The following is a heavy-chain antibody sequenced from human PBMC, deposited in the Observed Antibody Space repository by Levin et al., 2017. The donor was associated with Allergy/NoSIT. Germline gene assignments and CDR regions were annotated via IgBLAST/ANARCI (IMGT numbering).Heavy chain of an antibody. CDR2: ISGSTVST. CDR3: ASQYSSSWYGYFDY. CDR1: GFTFSNYA. D-gene: IGHD6-13*01. Sequence: PGGSLRLSCAASGFTFSNYAMSWVRQAPGEGLEWVSAISGSTVSTYYADSVKGRFTISRDNSKNTLYLQLNSLRAEDTAVYYCASQYSSSWYGYFDYWGQGTLVTVSS. J-gene: IGHJ4*02. V-gene: IGHV3-23*01.